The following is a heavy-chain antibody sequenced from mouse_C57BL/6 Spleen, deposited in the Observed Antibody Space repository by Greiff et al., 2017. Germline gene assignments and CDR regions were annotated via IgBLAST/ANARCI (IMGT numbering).Heavy chain of an antibody. J-gene: IGHJ3*01. CDR2: INPSTGGT. V-gene: IGHV1-42*01. D-gene: IGHD2-3*01. CDR1: GYSFTGYY. CDR3: ARSPDGYYKAWFAY. Sequence: VQLQQSGPELVKPGASVKISCKASGYSFTGYYMNWVKQSPEKSLEWIGEINPSTGGTTYNQKFKAKATLTVDKSSSTAYMQLKSLTSEDSAVYYCARSPDGYYKAWFAYWGQGTLVTVSA.